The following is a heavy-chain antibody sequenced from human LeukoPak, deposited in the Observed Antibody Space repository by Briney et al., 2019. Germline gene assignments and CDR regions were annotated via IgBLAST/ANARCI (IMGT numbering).Heavy chain of an antibody. J-gene: IGHJ3*02. Sequence: PGGSLRLSCAASGFTVSSNYMSWVRQAPGKGLEWASVIYSGGSTYYADSVKGRFTISRDNSKNTLYLQMNSLRAEDTAVYYCARCWLYCSGGSCYLDAFDIWGQGTMVTVSS. CDR1: GFTVSSNY. CDR3: ARCWLYCSGGSCYLDAFDI. V-gene: IGHV3-53*01. CDR2: IYSGGST. D-gene: IGHD2-15*01.